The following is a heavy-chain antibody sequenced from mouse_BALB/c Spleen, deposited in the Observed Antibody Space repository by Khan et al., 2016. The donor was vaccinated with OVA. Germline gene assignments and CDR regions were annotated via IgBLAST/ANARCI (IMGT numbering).Heavy chain of an antibody. J-gene: IGHJ1*01. CDR2: IAPANGDT. CDR3: AHPSYGPRFFQV. Sequence: VQLKESGAELVKPGASVRLSCTASGFNINDTYIHWVKQRPEQGLEWIGRIAPANGDTKYDPKFQDKATITSDTSSNTSYLQLRSLTSEDTAVYVCAHPSYGPRFFQVGGAGTRVTVSS. CDR1: GFNINDTY. D-gene: IGHD1-1*02. V-gene: IGHV14-3*02.